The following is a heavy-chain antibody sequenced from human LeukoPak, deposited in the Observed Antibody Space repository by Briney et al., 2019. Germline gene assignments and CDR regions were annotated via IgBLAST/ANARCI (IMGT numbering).Heavy chain of an antibody. CDR3: ARPPGGYSSSSYGAFDI. Sequence: SETLSLTCAVYGGSFSGYYWSWIRQPPGKGLEWIGEIDHSGSTNYNPSLKSRVTISADTSKNQFSLKLNSVTAADTAVYYCARPPGGYSSSSYGAFDIWGQGTMVTVSS. J-gene: IGHJ3*02. CDR1: GGSFSGYY. V-gene: IGHV4-34*01. D-gene: IGHD6-6*01. CDR2: IDHSGST.